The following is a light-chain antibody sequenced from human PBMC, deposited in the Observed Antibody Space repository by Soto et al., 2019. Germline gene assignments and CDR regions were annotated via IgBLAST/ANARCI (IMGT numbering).Light chain of an antibody. CDR1: SSDVGGYHY. Sequence: QSVLTQPASVSGSPGQSITISCTGTSSDVGGYHYVSWYQQNPGKAPKLMIYNVSNRPSGVSNRFSGSKSGNTASLTISGLQAEDEAYYYCSSYTSSNTVLFGGGTKLTVL. CDR3: SSYTSSNTVL. V-gene: IGLV2-14*01. CDR2: NVS. J-gene: IGLJ2*01.